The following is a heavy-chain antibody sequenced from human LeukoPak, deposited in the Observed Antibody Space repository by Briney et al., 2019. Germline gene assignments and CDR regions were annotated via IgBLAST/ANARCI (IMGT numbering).Heavy chain of an antibody. V-gene: IGHV3-21*01. Sequence: GGSLRLSCAASGFTFSTYTMNWVRQAPGKGLEWVSSISSRSSYIYYADSVKGRFTISRDNAKNSLYLQMNSLRAEDTAVYYCARDRPAANGFDYWGQGTLVTVSS. J-gene: IGHJ4*02. CDR3: ARDRPAANGFDY. D-gene: IGHD2-2*01. CDR2: ISSRSSYI. CDR1: GFTFSTYT.